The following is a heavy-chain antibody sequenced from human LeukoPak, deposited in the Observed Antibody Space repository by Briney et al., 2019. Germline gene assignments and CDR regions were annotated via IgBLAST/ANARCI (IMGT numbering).Heavy chain of an antibody. V-gene: IGHV1-69*04. J-gene: IGHJ4*02. Sequence: GASVKVSCKASGYTFTSYDINWVRQAPGQGLEWMGRIIPMLGAANYAHKFQGRVSMTADKSSSTVYMELSSLRSEDTAVYFCADNGAYYTLGHWGQGTRVTVSS. CDR2: IIPMLGAA. D-gene: IGHD3-22*01. CDR3: ADNGAYYTLGH. CDR1: GYTFTSYD.